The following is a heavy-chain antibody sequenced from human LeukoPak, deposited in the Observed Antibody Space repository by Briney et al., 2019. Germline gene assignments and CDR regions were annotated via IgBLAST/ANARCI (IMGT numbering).Heavy chain of an antibody. CDR3: ARTQYYYDSSGYFY. J-gene: IGHJ4*02. D-gene: IGHD3-22*01. CDR1: GFTFSSYA. V-gene: IGHV3-23*01. Sequence: GGSLRLSCAASGFTFSSYAMSWVRQAPGKGLEWVSAIRGSDGSTYYADSVKGRFTISRDNSKNTLYLQMNSLRAEDTAVYYCARTQYYYDSSGYFYWGQGTLVTVSS. CDR2: IRGSDGST.